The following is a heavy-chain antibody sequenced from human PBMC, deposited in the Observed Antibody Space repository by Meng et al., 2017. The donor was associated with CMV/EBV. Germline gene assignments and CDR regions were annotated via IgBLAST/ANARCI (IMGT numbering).Heavy chain of an antibody. Sequence: RDSVPGVVEPSGPLSPPCTVSGGSISSSSFYWGWIRQPPGKGLEWIGSIYYSGSTYYNPSLKSRVTISVDTSKNQFSLKLSSVTAADTAVYYCARDLSNPLVVPAAYNWFDPWGQGTLVTASS. D-gene: IGHD2-2*01. CDR2: IYYSGST. CDR3: ARDLSNPLVVPAAYNWFDP. V-gene: IGHV4-39*07. CDR1: GGSISSSSFY. J-gene: IGHJ5*02.